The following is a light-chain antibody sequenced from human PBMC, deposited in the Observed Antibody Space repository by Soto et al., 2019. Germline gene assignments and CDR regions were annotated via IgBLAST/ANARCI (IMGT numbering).Light chain of an antibody. CDR2: RAS. Sequence: DVVMTQSPLSLPVTLGQPASISCRSSQSIVYSDGQAYLSWFQQRPGQSPRRLIYRASNRDSGGPDRFSGSGSGTDFTLQIDRVEAEDVGIYYCMQGTRWPPTFGRGTRVEIK. J-gene: IGKJ1*01. CDR3: MQGTRWPPT. CDR1: QSIVYSDGQAY. V-gene: IGKV2-30*01.